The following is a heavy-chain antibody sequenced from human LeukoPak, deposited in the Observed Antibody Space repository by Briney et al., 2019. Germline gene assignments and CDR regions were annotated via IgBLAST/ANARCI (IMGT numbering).Heavy chain of an antibody. Sequence: PGGSLRLSCAASGFTFSSYWMSWVRQAPGKGLEWAANIKHDGSEKYYIDSVKGRFTISRDNAENSVYLQMNRLRAEDTAVYYCARVRREMKRSLGRTTEYSYYYYMDVWGKGTTVTVSS. CDR3: ARVRREMKRSLGRTTEYSYYYYMDV. J-gene: IGHJ6*03. V-gene: IGHV3-7*01. CDR1: GFTFSSYW. CDR2: IKHDGSEK. D-gene: IGHD1/OR15-1a*01.